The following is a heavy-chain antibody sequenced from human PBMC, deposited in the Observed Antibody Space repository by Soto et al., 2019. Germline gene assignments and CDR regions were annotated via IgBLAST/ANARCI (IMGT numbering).Heavy chain of an antibody. CDR3: VRGTSNWYGIDY. Sequence: EVQLVESGGGLVQPGGSLRLSCAVSGFTFSCYWMHWVRQAPGKGLLWVSRVNTDGSATNYADSVEGRFTISRDNAKNTLYLQMNSLRGEDTAVYYCVRGTSNWYGIDYWGQGTLVTVSS. CDR1: GFTFSCYW. V-gene: IGHV3-74*01. J-gene: IGHJ4*02. CDR2: VNTDGSAT. D-gene: IGHD6-13*01.